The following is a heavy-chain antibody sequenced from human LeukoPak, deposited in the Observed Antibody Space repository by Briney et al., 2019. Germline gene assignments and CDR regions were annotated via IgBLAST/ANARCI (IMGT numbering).Heavy chain of an antibody. CDR1: GFTFSNAW. CDR3: TTDAGYEWELLEGC. J-gene: IGHJ4*02. Sequence: GGSLRLSCAASGFTFSNAWMSWVRQAPGKGLEWVGRIKSKTDGGTTYYAAPVKGRFTISRDDSKNTLYLQMNSLKTEDTAVYYCTTDAGYEWELLEGCWGQGTLVTVSS. V-gene: IGHV3-15*01. D-gene: IGHD1-26*01. CDR2: IKSKTDGGTT.